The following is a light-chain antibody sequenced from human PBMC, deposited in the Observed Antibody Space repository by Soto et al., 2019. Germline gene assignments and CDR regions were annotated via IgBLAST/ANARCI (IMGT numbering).Light chain of an antibody. Sequence: QAVVTQEPSLTVSPGGSVTITCGSTTGAVTSGHYPYWFQQKPGPAPRTLIYDTSNKHSWTPARFSGSLLGGKAALTLSGAQHEDEDEYYCLLSYSGPVVFGGGTKLTVL. CDR2: DTS. CDR3: LLSYSGPVV. J-gene: IGLJ2*01. CDR1: TGAVTSGHY. V-gene: IGLV7-46*01.